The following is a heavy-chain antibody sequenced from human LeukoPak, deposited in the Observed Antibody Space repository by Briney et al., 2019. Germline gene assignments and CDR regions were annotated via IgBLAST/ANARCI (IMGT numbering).Heavy chain of an antibody. D-gene: IGHD1-26*01. J-gene: IGHJ4*02. CDR3: AKGVPRVGATTGVDY. CDR1: GFTFSSYG. CDR2: IRYDGSNK. Sequence: GGSLRLSCAASGFTFSSYGMHWVRQAPGKGLEWVAFIRYDGSNKYYADSVKGRFTISRDNSKNTLYLQMNSLRAEDTAVYYCAKGVPRVGATTGVDYWAREPWSPSPQ. V-gene: IGHV3-30*02.